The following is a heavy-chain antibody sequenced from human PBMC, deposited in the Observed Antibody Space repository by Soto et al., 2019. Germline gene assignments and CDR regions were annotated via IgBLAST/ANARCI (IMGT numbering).Heavy chain of an antibody. D-gene: IGHD4-4*01. Sequence: GGSLRLSCAASGFTFSNAWMSWVRQAPGKGLEWVGRIKSKTDGGTTDYAAPVKGRFTISRDDSKNTLYLQMNSLKTEDTAVYYCTTGTMTTVTTKPGEKYYYYGMDVWGQGTTVTVSS. CDR2: IKSKTDGGTT. J-gene: IGHJ6*02. CDR3: TTGTMTTVTTKPGEKYYYYGMDV. CDR1: GFTFSNAW. V-gene: IGHV3-15*01.